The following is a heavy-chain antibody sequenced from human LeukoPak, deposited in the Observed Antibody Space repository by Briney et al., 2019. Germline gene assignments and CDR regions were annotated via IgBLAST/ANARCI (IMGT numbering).Heavy chain of an antibody. D-gene: IGHD2-21*01. Sequence: PGGSLRLSCAASGFTFSSYGMHWVRQAPGKGLEWVAFIRYDGSNKYYADSVKGRFTISRGNSKNTLYLQMNSLRAEDTAVYYCAKDLVRGKNRGCFDYWGQGTLVTVSS. J-gene: IGHJ4*02. CDR1: GFTFSSYG. CDR2: IRYDGSNK. V-gene: IGHV3-30*02. CDR3: AKDLVRGKNRGCFDY.